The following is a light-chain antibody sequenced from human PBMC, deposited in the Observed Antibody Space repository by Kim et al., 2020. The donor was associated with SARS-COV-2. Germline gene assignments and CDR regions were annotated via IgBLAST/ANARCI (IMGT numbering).Light chain of an antibody. CDR2: EAS. J-gene: IGKJ2*01. Sequence: SASVGDSVTIHCRASQSISSWLAWYPQKPGKAPKLLIYEASSLQSGVPSRLSGSGSGTELTLTISSPQSDDFATYHCQQYNSYYRTFGQGTKLELK. CDR3: QQYNSYYRT. V-gene: IGKV1-5*03. CDR1: QSISSW.